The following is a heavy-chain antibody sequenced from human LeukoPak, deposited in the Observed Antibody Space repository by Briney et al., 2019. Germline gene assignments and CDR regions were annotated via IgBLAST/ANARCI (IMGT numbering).Heavy chain of an antibody. Sequence: KPSETLSLTCTVSGGSISSYYWSWIRQPPGKGLEWIGEINHSGSTNYNPSLKSRVTISVDTSKNQFSLKLSSVTAADTAVYYCAICRSSSWYRRNWFDPWGQGTLVTVSS. J-gene: IGHJ5*02. D-gene: IGHD6-13*01. CDR2: INHSGST. V-gene: IGHV4-34*01. CDR3: AICRSSSWYRRNWFDP. CDR1: GGSISSYY.